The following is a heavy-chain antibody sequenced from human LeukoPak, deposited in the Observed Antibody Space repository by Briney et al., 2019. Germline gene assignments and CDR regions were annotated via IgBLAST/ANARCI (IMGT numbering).Heavy chain of an antibody. CDR1: GGTFSSYA. D-gene: IGHD3-22*01. Sequence: PWASVKVSCKASGGTFSSYAISWVRQAPGQGLEWMGGIIPIFGTANYAQKFQGRVTITTDESTSTAYMELSSLRSEDTAVYYCARDDYDSSGFFDYWGQGTLVTVSS. CDR3: ARDDYDSSGFFDY. J-gene: IGHJ4*02. CDR2: IIPIFGTA. V-gene: IGHV1-69*05.